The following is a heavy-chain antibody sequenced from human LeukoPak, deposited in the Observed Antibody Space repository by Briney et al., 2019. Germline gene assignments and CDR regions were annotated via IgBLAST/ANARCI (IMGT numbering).Heavy chain of an antibody. Sequence: SQTLSLTCTVSGGSISSGDYYWGWIRQPPGTGLEWIGYIYYSGSTYYNPSLKSRVTISVDTSKNQFSLKLSSVTAADTAVYYCASTLYGSGSYAFDYWGQGTLVTVSS. CDR2: IYYSGST. CDR3: ASTLYGSGSYAFDY. V-gene: IGHV4-30-4*01. D-gene: IGHD3-10*01. J-gene: IGHJ4*02. CDR1: GGSISSGDYY.